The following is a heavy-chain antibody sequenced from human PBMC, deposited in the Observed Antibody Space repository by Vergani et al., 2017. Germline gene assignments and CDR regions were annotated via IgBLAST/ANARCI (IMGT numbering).Heavy chain of an antibody. D-gene: IGHD3-10*01. V-gene: IGHV4-38-2*01. J-gene: IGHJ5*02. CDR2: IYHSGSA. CDR1: GYSITSGYY. CDR3: VRTVALWFGYTKDGGWFDP. Sequence: QVQLLESGPGLLKPSETLSLTCSVSGYSITSGYYWGWIRPPPGRGLEWIGSIYHSGSAYYNPSLKSRVTVSVDTSMNQVSLKLNSVTAADTAVYYCVRTVALWFGYTKDGGWFDPWGQGTLVTVTS.